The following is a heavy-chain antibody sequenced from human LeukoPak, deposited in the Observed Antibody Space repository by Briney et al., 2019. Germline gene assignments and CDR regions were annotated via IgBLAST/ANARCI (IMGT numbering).Heavy chain of an antibody. CDR1: GYTFTSYY. CDR2: INPSGGST. CDR3: ARDGGLDIVVVPAARPQYYFDY. J-gene: IGHJ4*02. Sequence: ASVKVSCKASGYTFTSYYMHWVRQAPGQGLEWMGIINPSGGSTSYAQKFQGRVTMTRDTSTSTVYMELSSLRSEDTAAYYCARDGGLDIVVVPAARPQYYFDYWGQGTLVTVSS. D-gene: IGHD2-2*03. V-gene: IGHV1-46*01.